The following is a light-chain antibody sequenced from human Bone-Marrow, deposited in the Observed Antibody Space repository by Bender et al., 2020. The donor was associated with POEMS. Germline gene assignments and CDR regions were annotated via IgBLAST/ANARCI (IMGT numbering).Light chain of an antibody. CDR1: DIGSKN. V-gene: IGLV3-21*02. CDR3: QVWDSRSDQWV. CDR2: DDA. J-gene: IGLJ3*02. Sequence: SYVLTQAPSVSVAPGQTARITCGGNDIGSKNVQWYQQKAGQAPVIVMYDDADRPSGIPDRFSGSNSGNTATLTIRRVEGGDEADYYCQVWDSRSDQWVFGGGTKVTVL.